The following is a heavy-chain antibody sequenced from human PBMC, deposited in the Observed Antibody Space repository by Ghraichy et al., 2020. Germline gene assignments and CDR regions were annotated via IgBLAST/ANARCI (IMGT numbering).Heavy chain of an antibody. CDR1: GYTFTSYG. CDR2: ISVYNGNT. Sequence: ATXKVSCKASGYTFTSYGLSWVRQAPGQGLEWMGWISVYNGNTNYAQKLQGRVTMTTDTSTSTAYMELRSLRSDDTAVYYCASASLGVNWNYGRSPWHYYGMDVWGQGTTVTVSS. D-gene: IGHD1-7*01. CDR3: ASASLGVNWNYGRSPWHYYGMDV. V-gene: IGHV1-18*01. J-gene: IGHJ6*02.